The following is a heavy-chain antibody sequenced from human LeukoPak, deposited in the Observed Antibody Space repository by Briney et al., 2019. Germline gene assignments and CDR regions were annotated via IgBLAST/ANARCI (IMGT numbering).Heavy chain of an antibody. CDR2: ITGSSTYI. J-gene: IGHJ4*02. D-gene: IGHD3-16*02. CDR1: GFTFSSYS. Sequence: GDSLRLSCAASGFTFSSYSMNWVRQAPGKGLEWVSSITGSSTYIHYADSVKGRLTISRDNAKNSLYLQMNGLRAEDTAVYYCARGFADFVWGSYPSSYWGQGILVTVSS. CDR3: ARGFADFVWGSYPSSY. V-gene: IGHV3-21*01.